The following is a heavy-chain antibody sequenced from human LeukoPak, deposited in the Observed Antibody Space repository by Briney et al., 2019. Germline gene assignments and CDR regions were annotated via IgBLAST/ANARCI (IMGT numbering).Heavy chain of an antibody. CDR3: ARVGFYYGSGSYSFDY. CDR2: IYYSGST. CDR1: GGSISSYY. J-gene: IGHJ4*02. D-gene: IGHD3-10*01. Sequence: SETLSLTCTVSGGSISSYYWSWIRQPPGKGLQWIGYIYYSGSTNYNPSLKSRVTISVDTSKNQFSLKLSSATAADTAMYCCARVGFYYGSGSYSFDYWGQGTLVTVSS. V-gene: IGHV4-59*01.